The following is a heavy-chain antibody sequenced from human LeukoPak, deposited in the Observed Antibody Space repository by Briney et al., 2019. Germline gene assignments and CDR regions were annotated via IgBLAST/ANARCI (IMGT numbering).Heavy chain of an antibody. CDR2: IYSGGRT. CDR3: ARGIVVAGSVDY. Sequence: PGGSLRLSCIASGFTLSSNYMSWVRQAPGKGLEWVSVIYSGGRTYYADSVKGRFTISRDNSKNSLYLQMNSLRVEDTAAYYCARGIVVAGSVDYWGQGTLVTVSS. V-gene: IGHV3-66*01. D-gene: IGHD6-19*01. J-gene: IGHJ4*02. CDR1: GFTLSSNY.